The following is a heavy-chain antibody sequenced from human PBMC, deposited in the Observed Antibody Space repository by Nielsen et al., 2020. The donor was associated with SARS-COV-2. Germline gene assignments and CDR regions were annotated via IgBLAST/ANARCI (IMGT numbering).Heavy chain of an antibody. CDR3: ARGLGSGWYGVVDY. V-gene: IGHV6-1*01. J-gene: IGHJ4*02. CDR1: GDSVSSNSAA. CDR2: TYYRSKWYN. D-gene: IGHD6-19*01. Sequence: SQTLSLTCAISGDSVSSNSAAWNWLRQSPSRGLEWLGRTYYRSKWYNDYAVSVKSRITINPDTSKNQFSLQLNSVTPEDTAVYYCARGLGSGWYGVVDYWGQGTLVTVSS.